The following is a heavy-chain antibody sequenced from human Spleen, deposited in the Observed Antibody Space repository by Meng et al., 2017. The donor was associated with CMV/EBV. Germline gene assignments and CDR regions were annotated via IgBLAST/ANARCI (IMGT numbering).Heavy chain of an antibody. V-gene: IGHV3-15*01. D-gene: IGHD2-2*01. Sequence: ETLSLTCAASGFTFSKAWMSWVRQAPGKGLEWVGHIKSKTDGGTTVYGAPVKGRFTISRDDSKNTLYLQMNGLKTEDTAVYFCTTTPLGYCSSTTCFDYWGQGMLVTVSS. CDR3: TTTPLGYCSSTTCFDY. CDR2: IKSKTDGGTT. CDR1: GFTFSKAW. J-gene: IGHJ4*02.